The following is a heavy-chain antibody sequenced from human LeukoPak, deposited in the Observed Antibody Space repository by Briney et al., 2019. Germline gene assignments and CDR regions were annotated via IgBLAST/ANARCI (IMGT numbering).Heavy chain of an antibody. Sequence: GGTLRLSCAASGFTFSSYGMTWVRQAPGKGLDWVSTISVNGSSTYYAGSVKSRFTISRDNSKNTLFLQMSSLRAEDTAVYYCAKGQDYYDSSGHYEADVFDIWGQGTMVTVSS. CDR1: GFTFSSYG. J-gene: IGHJ3*02. CDR3: AKGQDYYDSSGHYEADVFDI. CDR2: ISVNGSST. V-gene: IGHV3-23*01. D-gene: IGHD3-22*01.